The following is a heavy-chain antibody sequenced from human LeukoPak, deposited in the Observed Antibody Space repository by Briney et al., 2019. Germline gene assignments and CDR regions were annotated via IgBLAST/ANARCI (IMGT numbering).Heavy chain of an antibody. J-gene: IGHJ6*03. CDR3: ARHPPPGVTPPYYYMDV. CDR2: IYPGCSDT. D-gene: IGHD4-23*01. Sequence: ESPKISRRGSWYSFTSYWLGLGRQMPGEGLEGVGIIYPGCSDTRYSTSFQGQVTSSADKSISTAYQQWISLKASSTAMYYCARHPPPGVTPPYYYMDVWGKGTTVTVSS. V-gene: IGHV5-51*01. CDR1: WYSFTSYW.